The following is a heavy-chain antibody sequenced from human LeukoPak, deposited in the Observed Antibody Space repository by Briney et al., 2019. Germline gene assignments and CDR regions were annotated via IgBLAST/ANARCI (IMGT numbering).Heavy chain of an antibody. V-gene: IGHV4-4*07. J-gene: IGHJ4*02. D-gene: IGHD5-12*01. CDR2: IYTSGST. Sequence: PSETLSLTCTVSGGSISSYYWSWIRQPAGKGLEWIGRIYTSGSTNYNPSLKSRVTMSVDTSKNQFSLKLSSVTAADTAVYYCANKRGYTGDVPFDYWGQGTLVTVSS. CDR3: ANKRGYTGDVPFDY. CDR1: GGSISSYY.